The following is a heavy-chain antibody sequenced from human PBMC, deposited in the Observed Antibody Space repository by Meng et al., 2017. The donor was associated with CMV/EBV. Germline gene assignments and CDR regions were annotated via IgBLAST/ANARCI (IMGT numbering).Heavy chain of an antibody. Sequence: SETLSLTCTVSGGSISSSSYYWGWIRQPPGKGLEWIGSIYYSGSTNYNPSLKSRVTISVDTSKNQFSLKLSSVTAADTAVYYCARARGRLWFGELSRGMDVWGQGTTVPSP. CDR3: ARARGRLWFGELSRGMDV. V-gene: IGHV4-39*07. CDR2: IYYSGST. J-gene: IGHJ6*02. D-gene: IGHD3-10*01. CDR1: GGSISSSSYY.